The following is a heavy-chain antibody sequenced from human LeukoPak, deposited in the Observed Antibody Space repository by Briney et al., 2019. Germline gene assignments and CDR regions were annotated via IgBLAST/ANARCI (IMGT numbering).Heavy chain of an antibody. V-gene: IGHV4-34*01. D-gene: IGHD6-13*01. CDR2: INHSGST. J-gene: IGHJ3*02. CDR3: ARANQQLDAFDI. CDR1: GGSFSGYY. Sequence: SETLSLTCAVYGGSFSGYYWSWIGQPPGKGLEWIGEINHSGSTNYNPSLKSRVTISVDTSKNQFSLKLSSVTAADTAVYYCARANQQLDAFDIWGQGTMVTVSS.